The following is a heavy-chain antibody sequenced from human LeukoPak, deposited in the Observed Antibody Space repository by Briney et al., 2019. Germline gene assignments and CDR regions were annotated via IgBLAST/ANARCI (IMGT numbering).Heavy chain of an antibody. Sequence: GGSLRLSCAASGFTFSSYGMHWVRQAPGKGLEWVAVIWYGGSNKYYADSVKGRFTISRDNSKNTLYLQMNSLRAEDTAVYYCAKSSGSYWTWYFDLWGRGTLVTVSS. CDR2: IWYGGSNK. J-gene: IGHJ2*01. CDR3: AKSSGSYWTWYFDL. CDR1: GFTFSSYG. D-gene: IGHD1-26*01. V-gene: IGHV3-33*08.